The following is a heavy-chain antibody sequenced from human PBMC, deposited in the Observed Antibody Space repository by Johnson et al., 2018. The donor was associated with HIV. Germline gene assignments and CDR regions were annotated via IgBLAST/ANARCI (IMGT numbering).Heavy chain of an antibody. V-gene: IGHV3-20*04. J-gene: IGHJ3*02. D-gene: IGHD6-19*01. CDR1: GFTFDDYG. Sequence: VQLVESGGGVVRPGGSLRLSCAASGFTFDDYGMSWVRQAPGKGLEWVSGINWNGGSTDYADSVKGRFTISRDNAKNSLFLQMNSLRAEDTALYSCAKDIASGYTNGGTLDIWGQGTMVTVSS. CDR2: INWNGGST. CDR3: AKDIASGYTNGGTLDI.